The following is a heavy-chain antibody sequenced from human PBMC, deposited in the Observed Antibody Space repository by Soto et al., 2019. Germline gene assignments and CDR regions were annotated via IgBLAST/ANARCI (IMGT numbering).Heavy chain of an antibody. D-gene: IGHD1-1*01. V-gene: IGHV3-30-3*01. Sequence: QVQLVESGGGVVQPGRSRRLSCAASGFTFSNNAMDWVRQAPGKGLEWVAVISYDGSNKYIAESVKGRFTISRDNSKNTLFLQMKSLRAEDTAVYYCARGTTTSAFSAMDVWGQGTTVTVSS. CDR2: ISYDGSNK. J-gene: IGHJ6*01. CDR1: GFTFSNNA. CDR3: ARGTTTSAFSAMDV.